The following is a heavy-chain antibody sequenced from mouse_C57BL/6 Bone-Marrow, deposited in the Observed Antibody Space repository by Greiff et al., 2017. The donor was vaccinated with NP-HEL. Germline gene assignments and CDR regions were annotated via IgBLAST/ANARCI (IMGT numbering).Heavy chain of an antibody. Sequence: VKLMESGAELARPGASVKLSCKASGYTFTSYGISWVKQRTGQGLEWIGEIYPRSGNTYYNEKFKGKATLTADKSSSTAYMELRSLTSEDSAVYFCATLREDSSGYVDWFAYWGQGTLVTVSA. CDR3: ATLREDSSGYVDWFAY. CDR1: GYTFTSYG. D-gene: IGHD3-2*02. CDR2: IYPRSGNT. J-gene: IGHJ3*01. V-gene: IGHV1-81*01.